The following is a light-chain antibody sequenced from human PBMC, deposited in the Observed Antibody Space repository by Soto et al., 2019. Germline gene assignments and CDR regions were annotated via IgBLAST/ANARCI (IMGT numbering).Light chain of an antibody. CDR2: DNT. J-gene: IGLJ1*01. Sequence: QLVLTQPPSVSGAPGQRVTISCTGSSSNIGAHYDVHWYQQLPGIAPKLVIYDNTNRPSGVPDRFSGSKSGTSASLAITGLQAEDEADYYCQSYDSSLSSYVFGTGTKLTVL. CDR1: SSNIGAHYD. V-gene: IGLV1-40*01. CDR3: QSYDSSLSSYV.